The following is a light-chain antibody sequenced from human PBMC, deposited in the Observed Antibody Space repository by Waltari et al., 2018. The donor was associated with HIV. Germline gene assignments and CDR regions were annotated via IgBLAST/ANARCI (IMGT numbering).Light chain of an antibody. J-gene: IGLJ1*01. CDR1: SSDVGSYNL. V-gene: IGLV2-23*02. Sequence: QSALTQPASVSGSPGQSITISCTGTSSDVGSYNLVSLDQHHPGKAPKLMIYAVSKRPSGVSYRFAGSKSGNTASLTSSGLQAEDEADYYCCSYAGSSYIFGTGTKVTVL. CDR2: AVS. CDR3: CSYAGSSYI.